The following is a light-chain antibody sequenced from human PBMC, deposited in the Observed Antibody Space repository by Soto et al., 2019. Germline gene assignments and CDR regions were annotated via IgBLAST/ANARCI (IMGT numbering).Light chain of an antibody. CDR2: GNT. V-gene: IGLV1-40*01. Sequence: QSVLTQPPSVSGAPGQRVTISCTGSSSNIGAGYDVHWYHHLPGTAPKLLIYGNTNRPSGISDRFSASKSGSSASLAITGLRAEDEADYYCQSYDSSLRAWVFGGGTQLTVL. CDR3: QSYDSSLRAWV. J-gene: IGLJ3*02. CDR1: SSNIGAGYD.